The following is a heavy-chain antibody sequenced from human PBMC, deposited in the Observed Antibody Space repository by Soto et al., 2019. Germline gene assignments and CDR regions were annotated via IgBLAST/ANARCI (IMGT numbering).Heavy chain of an antibody. CDR1: GVSFSNYY. D-gene: IGHD3-10*01. V-gene: IGHV4-34*01. CDR3: ARVTRGDKLLTFSLRGMDV. Sequence: SETLSLTCAVYGVSFSNYYWSWIRQAPGKGLEWIGEINHTGNTNYNPSLKSRVTTSVDTSKKQFSLKLTSVTAADTAVYYCARVTRGDKLLTFSLRGMDVGGHGTPVTVYS. CDR2: INHTGNT. J-gene: IGHJ6*02.